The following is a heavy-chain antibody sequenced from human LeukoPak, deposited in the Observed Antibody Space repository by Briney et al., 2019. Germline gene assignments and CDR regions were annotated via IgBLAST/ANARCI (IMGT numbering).Heavy chain of an antibody. CDR3: ARVFLERLTSGYFDN. CDR1: GFTFSEYA. J-gene: IGHJ4*02. D-gene: IGHD3-3*01. CDR2: ISYDGRQE. Sequence: GSLRLSCAASGFTFSEYAMHWVRQAPGKGLEWVAVISYDGRQEYYGDSVKGRFTISRDNPKNTLYLQMNSLRDDDTAVYYCARVFLERLTSGYFDNWGQGTLVTVSP. V-gene: IGHV3-30-3*01.